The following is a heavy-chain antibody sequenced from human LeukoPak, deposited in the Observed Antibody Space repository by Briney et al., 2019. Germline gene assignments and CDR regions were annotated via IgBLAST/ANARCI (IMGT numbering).Heavy chain of an antibody. CDR2: IYYSGST. J-gene: IGHJ4*02. V-gene: IGHV4-61*01. CDR1: GGSVSSGSYY. CDR3: ARALVTAILYED. D-gene: IGHD2-21*02. Sequence: SETLSLTCSVSGGSVSSGSYYWSWIRQPPGKGLEWIGYIYYSGSTNYYPSLKSRVTISVDTSKNQFSLKLSSVTAADTAVYYCARALVTAILYEDWGQGTLVTVSS.